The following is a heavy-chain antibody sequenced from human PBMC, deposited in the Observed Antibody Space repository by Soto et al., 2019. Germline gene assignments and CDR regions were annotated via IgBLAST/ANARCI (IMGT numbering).Heavy chain of an antibody. CDR1: GGSISSYY. CDR2: IYYSGST. D-gene: IGHD5-12*01. J-gene: IGHJ6*02. CDR3: ARDLATLGMDV. Sequence: QVQLQESGPGLVRPSETLCLNCSVSGGSISSYYWTWIRQPPGKGLEWIGYIYYSGSTNYNPSLKSRVTISADTSKNQFSLKLSSVTAADTAVYYCARDLATLGMDVWGQVTTVTVSS. V-gene: IGHV4-59*01.